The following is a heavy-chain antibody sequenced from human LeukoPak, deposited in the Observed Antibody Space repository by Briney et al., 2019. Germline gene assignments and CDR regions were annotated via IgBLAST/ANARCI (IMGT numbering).Heavy chain of an antibody. CDR3: ARSGWYSSSWRQYNWFDP. Sequence: SETLSLTCAVYGGSFSGYYWSWIRQPPGKGLEWIGEINHSGSTNYNPSLKSRVTISVDTSKNQFSLKLSSVTAADTAVYYCARSGWYSSSWRQYNWFDPWGQGTLVTVSS. D-gene: IGHD6-13*01. V-gene: IGHV4-34*01. CDR1: GGSFSGYY. J-gene: IGHJ5*02. CDR2: INHSGST.